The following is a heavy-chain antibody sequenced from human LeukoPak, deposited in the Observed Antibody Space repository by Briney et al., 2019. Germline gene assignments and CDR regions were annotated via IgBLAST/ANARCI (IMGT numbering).Heavy chain of an antibody. CDR2: IYESGGT. V-gene: IGHV3-66*01. CDR3: AWRHDYGDYTD. Sequence: GGSLRLSCAASGFTFSSYAMSWVRQAPGKGLEWVSVIYESGGTDYADSLKGRFTISRDNSKNTLHLQRNSLRVEDMGVYYCAWRHDYGDYTDWGQGTLVTVSS. D-gene: IGHD4-17*01. J-gene: IGHJ4*02. CDR1: GFTFSSYA.